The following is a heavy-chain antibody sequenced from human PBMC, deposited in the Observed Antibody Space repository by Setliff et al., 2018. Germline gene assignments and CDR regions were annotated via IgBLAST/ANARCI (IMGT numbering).Heavy chain of an antibody. Sequence: PSETLSLTCTVSGGSISSSSYYWGWIRQHPGKGLEWIGYIYYSGSTYYNPSLKSRVTISVDTSKNQFSLKLSSVTAADTAVYYCARDRRIVGARHAFDIWGQGTMVTVSS. V-gene: IGHV4-31*03. CDR3: ARDRRIVGARHAFDI. D-gene: IGHD1-26*01. J-gene: IGHJ3*02. CDR1: GGSISSSSYY. CDR2: IYYSGST.